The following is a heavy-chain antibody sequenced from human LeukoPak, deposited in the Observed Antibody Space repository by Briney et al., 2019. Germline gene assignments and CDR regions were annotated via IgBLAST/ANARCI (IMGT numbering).Heavy chain of an antibody. CDR2: INGDGSNT. V-gene: IGHV3-74*01. J-gene: IGHJ3*02. D-gene: IGHD3-10*01. CDR1: GFTFRSYW. CDR3: ARGSGSYSSDAFDI. Sequence: PGGSLRLSCAASGFTFRSYWMHWVRQTPGKGLVWVSRINGDGSNTTYADSVKGRFTTSRDTAKNTLYLQMISLRADDTAVYYCARGSGSYSSDAFDIWGQGTMVTVSS.